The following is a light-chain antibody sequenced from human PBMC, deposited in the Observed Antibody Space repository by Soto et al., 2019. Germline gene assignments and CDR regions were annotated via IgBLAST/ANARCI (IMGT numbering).Light chain of an antibody. CDR3: QQSYSTPRT. V-gene: IGKV1-39*01. J-gene: IGKJ1*01. CDR1: QSISGY. Sequence: DIQMTQSPSSLSASVRDRVTITCRASQSISGYLNWYQQKPGKAPKLLIYAASSLEGGVPSRFSGSGSGTDFTLSISSLQPEDFATYYCQQSYSTPRTFGQGTK. CDR2: AAS.